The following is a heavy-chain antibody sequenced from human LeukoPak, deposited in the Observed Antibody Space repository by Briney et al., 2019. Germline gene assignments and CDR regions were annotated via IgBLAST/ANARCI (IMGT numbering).Heavy chain of an antibody. CDR3: ARDQGSWNYGDY. D-gene: IGHD1-7*01. CDR2: IYSGGST. CDR1: GFTVSSNY. J-gene: IGHJ4*02. Sequence: GGSLRLSCAASGFTVSSNYMSWVRQAPGKGLEWVSVIYSGGSTYYADSVKGRFTISRDNSKNTLYLQMNSLGAEDTAVYYCARDQGSWNYGDYWGQGTLVTVSS. V-gene: IGHV3-53*01.